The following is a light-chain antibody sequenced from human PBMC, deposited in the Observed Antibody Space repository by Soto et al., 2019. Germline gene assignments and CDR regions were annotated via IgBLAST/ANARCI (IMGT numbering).Light chain of an antibody. J-gene: IGKJ4*01. Sequence: AIRMTQSPSSLSASTGDRVTITCRASQAISSYLAWYQQKPGKAPKLLIYAASTLQSGVPSRFSGSGSGTDFTLTISCLQSEDFATYYCQQYYSYPLTVGGGTKVDIK. CDR1: QAISSY. V-gene: IGKV1-8*01. CDR2: AAS. CDR3: QQYYSYPLT.